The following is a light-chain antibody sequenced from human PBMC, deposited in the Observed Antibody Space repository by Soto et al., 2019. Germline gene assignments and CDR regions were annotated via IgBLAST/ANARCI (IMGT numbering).Light chain of an antibody. J-gene: IGKJ5*01. CDR2: GAS. CDR1: QSVTSN. Sequence: EIVMTQSPATLSVSPGERATLSCRASQSVTSNLAWYQHKPGQAPRLIIFGASTRATGIPARFSVSGSGTEFILTISSLQSEDFAVYYCQQYNYYDTFGQGTRLQIK. CDR3: QQYNYYDT. V-gene: IGKV3-15*01.